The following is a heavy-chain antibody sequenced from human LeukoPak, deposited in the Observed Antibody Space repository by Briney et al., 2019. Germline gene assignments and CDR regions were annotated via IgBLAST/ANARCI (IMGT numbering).Heavy chain of an antibody. Sequence: SETLSLTCTVSGGSIINHYWSWIRQPAGKGLEWIGRIYSSGSANYSPSLKSRVSISIDTSNNHFSLNLTSVTAADTALYFCARDVRYASGWSTPESWGQGTLVTVSS. CDR3: ARDVRYASGWSTPES. J-gene: IGHJ5*02. CDR2: IYSSGSA. CDR1: GGSIINHY. V-gene: IGHV4-4*07. D-gene: IGHD6-19*01.